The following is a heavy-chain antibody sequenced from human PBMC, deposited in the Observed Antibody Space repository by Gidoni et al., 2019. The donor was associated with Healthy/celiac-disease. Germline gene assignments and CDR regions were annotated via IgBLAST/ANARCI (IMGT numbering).Heavy chain of an antibody. Sequence: EVQPVESGGGLVKPGGSLRLSCEASRFTFSSYSMNWVRQAPGKGLEWVSSISSSSSYIYYADSVKGRFTISRDNAKNSLYLQMNSLRAEDTAVYYCARVGRIDAFDIWGQGTMVTVSS. V-gene: IGHV3-21*01. CDR3: ARVGRIDAFDI. CDR2: ISSSSSYI. J-gene: IGHJ3*02. CDR1: RFTFSSYS.